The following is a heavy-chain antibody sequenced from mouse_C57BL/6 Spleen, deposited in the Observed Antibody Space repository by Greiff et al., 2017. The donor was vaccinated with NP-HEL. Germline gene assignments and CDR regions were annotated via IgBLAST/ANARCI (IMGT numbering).Heavy chain of an antibody. D-gene: IGHD1-1*01. CDR3: ARGGVVAPYAMDY. CDR1: GYAFNNYL. CDR2: INPGSGGT. J-gene: IGHJ4*01. Sequence: VQLQESGAELVRPGTSVKVSCKASGYAFNNYLIEWVKQRPGQGLEWIGVINPGSGGTNYNEKFQGKATLTADKSSSTAYMQLSSLTSEDSAVYFCARGGVVAPYAMDYWGQGTSVTVSS. V-gene: IGHV1-54*01.